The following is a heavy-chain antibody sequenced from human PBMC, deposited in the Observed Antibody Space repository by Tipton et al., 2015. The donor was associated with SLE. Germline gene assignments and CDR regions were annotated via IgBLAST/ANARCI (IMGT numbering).Heavy chain of an antibody. V-gene: IGHV1-18*01. CDR1: GYTFTSYG. D-gene: IGHD2-15*01. CDR3: ARTPSPANWWDP. CDR2: MSPYNGNT. Sequence: QSGAEVKKPGASVKVSCKASGYTFTSYGISWVRQAPGQGLEWMGWMSPYNGNTNYAQKLQGRVTMTRDTSTSTAYMELSSLRSDDTAVYYCARTPSPANWWDPWGQGPLVPVSP. J-gene: IGHJ5*02.